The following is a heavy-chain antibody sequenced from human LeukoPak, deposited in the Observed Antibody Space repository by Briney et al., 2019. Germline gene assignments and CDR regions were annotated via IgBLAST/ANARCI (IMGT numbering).Heavy chain of an antibody. CDR1: GGSFSGYY. D-gene: IGHD6-13*01. CDR3: AREGSSWYYYYMDV. Sequence: SETLSLTCAVYGGSFSGYYWSWIRQPPGKGLEWIGEINHSGSTNYNPSLKSRVTISVDTSKNQFSLKLSSVTAADTAVYYCAREGSSWYYYYMDVWGKGTTVTISS. V-gene: IGHV4-34*01. J-gene: IGHJ6*03. CDR2: INHSGST.